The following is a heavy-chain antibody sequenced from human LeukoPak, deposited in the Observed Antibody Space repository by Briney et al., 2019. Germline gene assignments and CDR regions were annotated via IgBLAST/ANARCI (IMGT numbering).Heavy chain of an antibody. CDR2: IYYSGST. CDR1: GRSISSYY. CDR3: ARHTGGWGSFDY. V-gene: IGHV4-59*08. J-gene: IGHJ4*02. Sequence: PSETLSLTCTVAGRSISSYYGRWIRQPPGKGLEWIGYIYYSGSTNYNPSLKSRVTISVDTSKNQFSLKLSSVTAAGTAVYYCARHTGGWGSFDYWGQGTLVTVSS. D-gene: IGHD7-27*01.